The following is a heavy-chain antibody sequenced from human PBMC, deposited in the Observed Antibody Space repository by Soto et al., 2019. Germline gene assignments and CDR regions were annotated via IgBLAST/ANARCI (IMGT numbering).Heavy chain of an antibody. CDR1: GGSVSSDTFY. CDR2: IHYSGST. D-gene: IGHD4-17*01. CDR3: ARDEYGRTLDY. Sequence: QVQLQESGPGLVKPSETLSLTCTVSGGSVSSDTFYWSWVRQPPGKGLEWIVYIHYSGSTNYNPSLKSRVTLSVDTSKNQFSLKLSSVTAADTAVYYCARDEYGRTLDYWGQGTLVTVSS. V-gene: IGHV4-61*01. J-gene: IGHJ4*02.